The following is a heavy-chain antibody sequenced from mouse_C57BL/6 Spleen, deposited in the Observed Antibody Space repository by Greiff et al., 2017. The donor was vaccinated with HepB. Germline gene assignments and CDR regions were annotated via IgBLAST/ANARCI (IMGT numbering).Heavy chain of an antibody. CDR3: ARPPSITTPYWYVDV. V-gene: IGHV3-6*01. CDR1: GYSITSGYY. Sequence: EVKLQESGPGLVKPSQSLSLTCSVTGYSITSGYYWNWIRQFPGNKLEWMGYLSYDGSNNYNPSLKNRISITRDTSTNQFFLKLNSVTTDDTAPYYCARPPSITTPYWYVDVWGTGTTVTVSS. D-gene: IGHD1-1*01. J-gene: IGHJ1*03. CDR2: LSYDGSN.